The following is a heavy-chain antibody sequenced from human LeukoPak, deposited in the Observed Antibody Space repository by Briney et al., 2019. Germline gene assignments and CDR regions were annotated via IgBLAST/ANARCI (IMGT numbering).Heavy chain of an antibody. CDR3: ARDPSAHIAESDYYYYYMDV. D-gene: IGHD2-21*01. J-gene: IGHJ6*03. Sequence: SVKVSCKASGGTFSSYAISWVRQAPGQGLEWMGGVIPIFGTANYAQKFQGRVTITADESTSTAYMELSSLRSEDTAVYYCARDPSAHIAESDYYYYYMDVWGKGTTVAVSS. CDR1: GGTFSSYA. V-gene: IGHV1-69*13. CDR2: VIPIFGTA.